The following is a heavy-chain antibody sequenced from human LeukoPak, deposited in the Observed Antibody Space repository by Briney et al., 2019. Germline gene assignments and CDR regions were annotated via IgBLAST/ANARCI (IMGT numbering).Heavy chain of an antibody. D-gene: IGHD5-24*01. CDR2: IYNGGII. J-gene: IGHJ4*02. CDR3: AGDSGRDGYNRDY. CDR1: GDSISRYY. Sequence: SETLSLTCTVSGDSISRYYWSWIRQPAGKGLEWIGRIYNGGIITYNPSLKSRVTMSIDTSNNQFSLRLRFVTAADTAVYYCAGDSGRDGYNRDYWGQGTLVTVSS. V-gene: IGHV4-4*07.